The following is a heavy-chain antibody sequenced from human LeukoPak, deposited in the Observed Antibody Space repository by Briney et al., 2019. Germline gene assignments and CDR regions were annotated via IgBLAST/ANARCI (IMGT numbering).Heavy chain of an antibody. Sequence: PSETLSLTCTVSGGSVSGGSISSYYWSWIRQPPGKGLEWIGFIAYTGSTNYNPSLKSRVTISIDKSKNQFSLRLSSVTAADTAVYYCAGHVPQEHSGGYWFDPWGQGTLVTVSS. V-gene: IGHV4-61*01. CDR3: AGHVPQEHSGGYWFDP. CDR2: IAYTGST. J-gene: IGHJ5*02. CDR1: GGSVSGGSISSYY. D-gene: IGHD1-26*01.